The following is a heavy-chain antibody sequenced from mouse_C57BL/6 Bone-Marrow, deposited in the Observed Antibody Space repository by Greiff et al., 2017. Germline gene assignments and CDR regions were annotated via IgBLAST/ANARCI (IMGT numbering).Heavy chain of an antibody. V-gene: IGHV3-8*01. CDR1: GYSITSDY. CDR2: ISYSGST. Sequence: EVKLMESGPGLAKPSQTLSLTCSVTGYSITSDYWNWIRKFPGNKLEYMGYISYSGSTYYNPSLKSRISITRDTSENQYYLQLNSVTTEDTARYYGARNWDGGDYFDYWGQGTTLTGSS. D-gene: IGHD4-1*01. CDR3: ARNWDGGDYFDY. J-gene: IGHJ2*01.